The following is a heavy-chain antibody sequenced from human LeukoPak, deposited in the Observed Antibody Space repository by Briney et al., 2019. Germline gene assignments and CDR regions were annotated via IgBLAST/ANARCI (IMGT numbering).Heavy chain of an antibody. CDR2: INTKSGAT. J-gene: IGHJ4*02. Sequence: ASVKVSCEASGYTLTGYCMHWVRQAPGQGLEWLGWINTKSGATNYAQNFQGRVTMTRDTSMSTTYMELKRLRSDDTAVYYCARDLGISGWYAPPLGYFDYWGQGTLLTVSS. CDR3: ARDLGISGWYAPPLGYFDY. CDR1: GYTLTGYC. D-gene: IGHD6-19*01. V-gene: IGHV1-2*02.